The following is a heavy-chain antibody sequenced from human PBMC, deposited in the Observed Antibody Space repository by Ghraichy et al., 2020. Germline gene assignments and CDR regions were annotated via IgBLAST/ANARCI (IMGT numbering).Heavy chain of an antibody. V-gene: IGHV2-26*01. J-gene: IGHJ6*02. D-gene: IGHD1/OR15-1a*01. CDR1: GFSLNNARMG. CDR3: ARISTGTYYYYALDV. CDR2: IFSNDEK. Sequence: SGPTLVKPTETLTLTCTVSGFSLNNARMGVSWIRQPPGRALEWLAHIFSNDEKSYYTSLKTRLTISKDTSKSQVVLTMTNMDPADTATYYCARISTGTYYYYALDVWGQGTTVTVSS.